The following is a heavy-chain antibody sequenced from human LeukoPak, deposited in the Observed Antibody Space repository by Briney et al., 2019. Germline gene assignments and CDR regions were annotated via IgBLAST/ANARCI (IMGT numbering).Heavy chain of an antibody. V-gene: IGHV3-23*01. J-gene: IGHJ3*02. CDR2: ISGSGGST. CDR1: GFTFSSYA. Sequence: PGGSLRLSCAASGFTFSSYAMSWVRQAPGKGLEWVSAISGSGGSTYYADSVKGRFTISRDNSKNTLYLQMNSLRAEDTAVYYCAKSRYFDWFSPFDAFDIWGQGTMVTVSS. CDR3: AKSRYFDWFSPFDAFDI. D-gene: IGHD3-9*01.